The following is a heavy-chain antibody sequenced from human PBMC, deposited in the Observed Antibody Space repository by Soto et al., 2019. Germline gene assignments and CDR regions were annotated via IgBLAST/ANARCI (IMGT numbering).Heavy chain of an antibody. CDR1: GFTFSHYA. J-gene: IGHJ4*02. D-gene: IGHD4-17*01. CDR2: ISYDGSNT. V-gene: IGHV3-30-3*01. Sequence: PGGSLRLSCAAYGFTFSHYAMHWVRQAPGKGLEWVAVISYDGSNTYYADSVKGRFTISRDNSNNMLYLQMDSLRAEDTAVYFCARRPVTYFFDYWGQGTLVTVSS. CDR3: ARRPVTYFFDY.